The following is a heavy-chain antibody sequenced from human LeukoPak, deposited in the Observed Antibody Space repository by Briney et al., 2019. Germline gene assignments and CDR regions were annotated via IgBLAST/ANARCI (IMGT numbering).Heavy chain of an antibody. CDR3: ARPHIAAAGPARHYYYYGMDV. CDR1: GGSISSSSYY. CDR2: IYYSGST. V-gene: IGHV4-39*01. Sequence: SETLSLTCTVSGGSISSSSYYWGWIRQPPGKGLEWIGSIYYSGSTYYNPSLKSRVTISVDTSKNQFSLKLSSVTAADTAVYYCARPHIAAAGPARHYYYYGMDVWGQGTTVTVSS. D-gene: IGHD6-13*01. J-gene: IGHJ6*02.